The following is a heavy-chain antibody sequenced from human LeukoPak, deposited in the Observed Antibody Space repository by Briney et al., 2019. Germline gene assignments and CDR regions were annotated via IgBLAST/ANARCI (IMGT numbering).Heavy chain of an antibody. V-gene: IGHV1-18*01. D-gene: IGHD2-2*01. CDR3: ARGEAYCSSTSCYLYYFDY. CDR2: ISAYNGNT. J-gene: IGHJ4*02. Sequence: ASVKVSCKASGYTFTSYGISWVRQAPGQGLEWMGWISAYNGNTNYAQKLQGRVTMTTDTSTSTAYMELRSLRSDDTAVYYCARGEAYCSSTSCYLYYFDYWGQGTLVTVSS. CDR1: GYTFTSYG.